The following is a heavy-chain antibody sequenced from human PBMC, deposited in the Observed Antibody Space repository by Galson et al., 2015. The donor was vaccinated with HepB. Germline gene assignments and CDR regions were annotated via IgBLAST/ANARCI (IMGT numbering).Heavy chain of an antibody. Sequence: SVKVSCKASGYSFTTNGISWVRQAPGQGLGWMGWISANSGKTNYAQKYQNRVTLTRDTATSTVHMELRSLRSDDTAVYYCARDHRWYFDYWGQGSLVTVSS. CDR1: GYSFTTNG. V-gene: IGHV1-18*04. CDR3: ARDHRWYFDY. J-gene: IGHJ4*02. CDR2: ISANSGKT. D-gene: IGHD2-15*01.